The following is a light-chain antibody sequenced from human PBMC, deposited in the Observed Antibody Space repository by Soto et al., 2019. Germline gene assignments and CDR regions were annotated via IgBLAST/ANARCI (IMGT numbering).Light chain of an antibody. CDR3: CSYAGSYTWV. CDR2: DFS. CDR1: SSDVGGYNY. V-gene: IGLV2-11*01. J-gene: IGLJ3*02. Sequence: QSALTQPRSVSGSPGQSVTISCTGTSSDVGGYNYVSWYQQHPGKAHKLMIYDFSKRPSGIPDRFSGSKSGNTASLTISGLQAEDEADYYCCSYAGSYTWVFGGGTKLTVL.